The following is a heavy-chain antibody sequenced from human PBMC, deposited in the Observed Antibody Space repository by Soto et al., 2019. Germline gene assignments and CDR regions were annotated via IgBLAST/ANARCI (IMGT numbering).Heavy chain of an antibody. CDR2: IIPIFGTE. D-gene: IGHD2-2*01. CDR3: SASVYCSTTSCYYYYGLDV. V-gene: IGHV1-69*01. CDR1: GGTFSSHS. Sequence: QVQLVQSGAEVKKPGSSVKVSCKVSGGTFSSHSINWVRQAPGQGPEWMGGIIPIFGTENYAQKYQGRVTITADESTSTAYMELSSLTAEDTALYYCSASVYCSTTSCYYYYGLDVWGQGTTVTVSS. J-gene: IGHJ6*02.